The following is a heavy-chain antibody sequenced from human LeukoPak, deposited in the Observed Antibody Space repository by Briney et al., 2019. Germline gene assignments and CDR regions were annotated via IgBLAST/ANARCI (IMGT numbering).Heavy chain of an antibody. CDR1: GGSFSGYY. D-gene: IGHD3-16*01. J-gene: IGHJ4*02. CDR2: IYTSGST. CDR3: ARVSGTFGGVPY. Sequence: SETLSLTCAVYGGSFSGYYWSSIRQPAGKGLEWIGRIYTSGSTNYNPSFKSRVTISVDTSKNQFSLKLSSVTVADTTVYYCARVSGTFGGVPYWGQGTLVTVSS. V-gene: IGHV4-59*10.